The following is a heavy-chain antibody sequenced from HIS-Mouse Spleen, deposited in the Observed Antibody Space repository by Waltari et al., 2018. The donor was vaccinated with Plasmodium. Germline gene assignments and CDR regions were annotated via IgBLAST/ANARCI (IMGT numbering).Heavy chain of an antibody. D-gene: IGHD2-2*01. CDR2: IYYSGST. V-gene: IGHV4-59*01. J-gene: IGHJ3*02. CDR3: ARDCSSTSCLDAFDI. Sequence: QVQLQESGPGLVKPSETLSLSCTVAARSISSYYWRWIRQPPGKGLEWIGYIYYSGSTNYNPSLKSRVTISVDTSKNQFSLKLSSVTAADTAVYYCARDCSSTSCLDAFDIWGQGTMVTVSS. CDR1: ARSISSYY.